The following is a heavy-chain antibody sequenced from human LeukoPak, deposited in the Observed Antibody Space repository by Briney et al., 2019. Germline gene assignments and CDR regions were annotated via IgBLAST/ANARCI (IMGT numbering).Heavy chain of an antibody. CDR1: GFSFSSYN. CDR3: ARAWEDGYSRYYYYGMDV. Sequence: PGGSLRLSCAASGFSFSSYNMNWVRQAPGKGLEWVAVISYDGSNKYYADSVKGRFTISRDNSKNTLYLQMNSLRAEDTAVYYCARAWEDGYSRYYYYGMDVWGQGTTVTVSS. J-gene: IGHJ6*02. D-gene: IGHD5-24*01. CDR2: ISYDGSNK. V-gene: IGHV3-30-3*01.